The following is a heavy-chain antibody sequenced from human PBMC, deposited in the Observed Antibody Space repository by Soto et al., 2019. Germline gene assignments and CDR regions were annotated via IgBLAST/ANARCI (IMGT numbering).Heavy chain of an antibody. D-gene: IGHD2-15*01. Sequence: QVQLQESGPGLVKPSQTLSLTCTVSGGSISSGGYYWSWIRQHPGKGLEWIGYIDYSGNTFYNPSLKSRVSMSVDTSKNQFSLRLTSVTAADTAVYYCARGDLGYCSGGSCWGWFDPWGQGTLVTVSS. V-gene: IGHV4-31*03. CDR3: ARGDLGYCSGGSCWGWFDP. CDR2: IDYSGNT. CDR1: GGSISSGGYY. J-gene: IGHJ5*02.